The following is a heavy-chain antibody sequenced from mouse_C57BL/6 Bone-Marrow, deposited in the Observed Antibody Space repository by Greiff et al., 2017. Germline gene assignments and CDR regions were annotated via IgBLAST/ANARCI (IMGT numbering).Heavy chain of an antibody. Sequence: EVQRVESGGGLVKPGGSLKLSCAASGFTFSSYTMSWVRQTPEKRLEWVATISGGGGNTYYPDSVKGRFTISRDNAKNTLYLQMSSLRSEDTALYYCARLRSTMVTTGFAYWGQGTLVTVSA. D-gene: IGHD2-2*01. CDR1: GFTFSSYT. CDR3: ARLRSTMVTTGFAY. J-gene: IGHJ3*01. CDR2: ISGGGGNT. V-gene: IGHV5-9*01.